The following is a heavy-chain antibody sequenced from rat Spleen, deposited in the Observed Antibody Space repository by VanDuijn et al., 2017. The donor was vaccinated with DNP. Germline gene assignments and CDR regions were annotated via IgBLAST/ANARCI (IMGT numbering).Heavy chain of an antibody. CDR1: GITFRDHN. Sequence: EVQLVESGGGLVQPGRSLKLSCAVSGITFRDHNMAWVRQAPKKGLEWVATINYDGSGTYYRDSVKGRFTISRDNAKSTLYLQMDSLRSEDTATYYCAGRPPPTRGPFDYWGQGVTVTVSS. CDR3: AGRPPPTRGPFDY. D-gene: IGHD1-4*01. J-gene: IGHJ2*01. V-gene: IGHV5-7*01. CDR2: INYDGSGT.